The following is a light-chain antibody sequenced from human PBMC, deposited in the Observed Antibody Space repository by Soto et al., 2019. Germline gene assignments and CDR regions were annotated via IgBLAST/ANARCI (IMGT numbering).Light chain of an antibody. CDR2: LGS. J-gene: IGKJ4*01. V-gene: IGKV2-28*01. Sequence: DIVMTQSPLFLPVTPGEPASISCRSSQSLLHSNGYNYLDWYLQKPGQPPQLLISLGSNRASGVPDRFSGSGSGTDFTLKIITVEAEDVGVYYCMQTLQTPVTFGGGTKVEIK. CDR3: MQTLQTPVT. CDR1: QSLLHSNGYNY.